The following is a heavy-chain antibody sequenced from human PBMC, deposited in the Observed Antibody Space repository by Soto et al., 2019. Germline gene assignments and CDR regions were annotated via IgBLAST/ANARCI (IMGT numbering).Heavy chain of an antibody. J-gene: IGHJ6*02. CDR2: ISWNSGSI. V-gene: IGHV3-9*01. D-gene: IGHD6-13*01. CDR1: GFTFDDYA. Sequence: DVQLVESGGGLVQPGRSLRLSCAASGFTFDDYAMHWVRQAPGKGLEWVSGISWNSGSIGYADSVKGRFTISRDNAKNSLYLKMNSLRAEDTALYYCAKGDSSSFYYGMDVWGQGTTVTVSS. CDR3: AKGDSSSFYYGMDV.